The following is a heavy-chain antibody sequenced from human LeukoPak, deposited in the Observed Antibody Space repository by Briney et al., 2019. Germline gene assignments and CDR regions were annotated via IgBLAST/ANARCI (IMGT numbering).Heavy chain of an antibody. CDR2: ISWNSGNI. CDR1: GFNFDDYA. V-gene: IGHV3-9*01. D-gene: IGHD4-17*01. Sequence: PGGSLRLSCAASGFNFDDYAMHWVRQAPGKGLEWVSGISWNSGNIAYADSVKSRFTISRDSAKTSLYLQINNLRAEDTALYYCAKAHDYGDYAGFDYWGQGTLVSVSS. CDR3: AKAHDYGDYAGFDY. J-gene: IGHJ4*02.